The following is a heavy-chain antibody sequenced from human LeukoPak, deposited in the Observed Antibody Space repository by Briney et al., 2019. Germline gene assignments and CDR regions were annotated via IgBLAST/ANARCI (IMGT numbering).Heavy chain of an antibody. CDR1: GGSISSSSYY. CDR3: ARTPYCTNGVCYGFDY. J-gene: IGHJ4*02. Sequence: SETLSLTCTVSGGSISSSSYYWGWIRQPPGKGLEWIGSIYYSGSTYYNPSLKSRVTISVDTSKNQFSLKLSSVTAADTAVYYCARTPYCTNGVCYGFDYWGQGTLVTVSS. D-gene: IGHD2-8*01. V-gene: IGHV4-39*07. CDR2: IYYSGST.